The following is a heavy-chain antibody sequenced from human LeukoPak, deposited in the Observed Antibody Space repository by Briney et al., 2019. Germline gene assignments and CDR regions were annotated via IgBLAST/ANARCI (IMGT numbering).Heavy chain of an antibody. CDR3: ARDKGPYWYFNL. Sequence: PSETLSLTCTVSGDSISSYYWNWIRQPPGKGLEWIGNINYSGSTDYKPSLKSRVTISVDTSKNQISLRLSSVTAADTAVYHCARDKGPYWYFNLWGRGTLVTVSS. CDR2: INYSGST. V-gene: IGHV4-59*01. J-gene: IGHJ2*01. CDR1: GDSISSYY.